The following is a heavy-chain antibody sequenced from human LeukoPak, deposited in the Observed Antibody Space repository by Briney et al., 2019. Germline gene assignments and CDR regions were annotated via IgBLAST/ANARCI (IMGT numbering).Heavy chain of an antibody. Sequence: ASVKVSCKASGYTFTSYGISWVRQAPGQGLEWMGWISAYNGNTNYAQKFQGRVTITADESTSTAYMELSSLRSEDTAVYYCALGGSYFDYWGQGTLVTVSS. CDR3: ALGGSYFDY. CDR2: ISAYNGNT. J-gene: IGHJ4*02. D-gene: IGHD1-26*01. V-gene: IGHV1-18*01. CDR1: GYTFTSYG.